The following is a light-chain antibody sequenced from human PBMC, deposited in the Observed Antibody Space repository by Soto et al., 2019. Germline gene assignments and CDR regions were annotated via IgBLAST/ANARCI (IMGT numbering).Light chain of an antibody. Sequence: DIQMTQSPSTLSASLGDRVTITCGASQSISSWLAWYQQKPGKAPKLLIYKASSLESGVPSRFSGSLYGTEFTLTISSLQTDDFATYYCQQLNSYPRTFGGGTKVDIK. CDR3: QQLNSYPRT. V-gene: IGKV1-5*03. J-gene: IGKJ4*01. CDR2: KAS. CDR1: QSISSW.